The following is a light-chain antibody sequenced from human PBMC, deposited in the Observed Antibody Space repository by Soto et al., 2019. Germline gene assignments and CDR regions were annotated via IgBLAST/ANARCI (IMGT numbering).Light chain of an antibody. V-gene: IGLV2-14*01. CDR3: SSYASSSTGLYVV. CDR1: SSDVGGYNY. Sequence: QSALTQPASVSGSPGQSITISCTGTSSDVGGYNYVSWYQQHPGKAPKLMIYDVSNRPSGVSNRISVSKSGNTASLTISGLQAEDEAVYYCSSYASSSTGLYVVFGGGTNLTVL. J-gene: IGLJ2*01. CDR2: DVS.